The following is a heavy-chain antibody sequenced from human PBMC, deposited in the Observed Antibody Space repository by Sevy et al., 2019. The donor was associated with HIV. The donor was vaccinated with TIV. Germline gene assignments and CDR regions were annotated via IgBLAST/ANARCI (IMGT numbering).Heavy chain of an antibody. J-gene: IGHJ5*02. CDR3: ARSLTRIFGIPNWFDL. D-gene: IGHD3-3*01. Sequence: SETLSLTCAVSGGSISSGGYYWSWIRQRPGKGLEWMGDIYYSGKTYYNPSLTSLKSRITISLDTSENQFSLKLSSVTAADTAVYFCARSLTRIFGIPNWFDLWGQGTLVTVSS. V-gene: IGHV4-31*11. CDR1: GGSISSGGYY. CDR2: IYYSGKT.